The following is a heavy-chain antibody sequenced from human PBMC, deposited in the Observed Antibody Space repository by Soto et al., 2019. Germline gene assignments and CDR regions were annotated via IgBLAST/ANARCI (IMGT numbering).Heavy chain of an antibody. V-gene: IGHV3-33*01. CDR1: GFTFSSYG. J-gene: IGHJ4*01. Sequence: QVQLVESGGGVVQPGRSLRLSCAASGFTFSSYGMHWVRQAPGKGLEWVAVIWYDGRNKYYADSVKGRFTISRDNSKNTLYLRMNSLRAEDTAVYYCAGSSGYYFFAYWGHEPLVTVSP. CDR2: IWYDGRNK. D-gene: IGHD3-22*01. CDR3: AGSSGYYFFAY.